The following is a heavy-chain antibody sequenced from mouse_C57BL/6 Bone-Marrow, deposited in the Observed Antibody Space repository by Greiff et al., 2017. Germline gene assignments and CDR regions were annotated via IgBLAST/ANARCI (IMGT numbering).Heavy chain of an antibody. V-gene: IGHV10-1*01. D-gene: IGHD2-4*01. CDR1: GFSFNTYA. CDR3: VGYDYDGADY. CDR2: IRSKSNNYAT. J-gene: IGHJ4*01. Sequence: EVQVVESGGGLVQPKGSLKLSCAASGFSFNTYAMNWVRQAPGKGLEWVARIRSKSNNYATYYADSVKDRFTISRDDSESMLYLQMNNLKTEDTAMYYCVGYDYDGADYWGQGTSVTVSS.